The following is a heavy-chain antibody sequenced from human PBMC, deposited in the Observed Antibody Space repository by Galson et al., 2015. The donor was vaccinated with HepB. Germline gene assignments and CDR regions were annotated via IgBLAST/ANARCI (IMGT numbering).Heavy chain of an antibody. J-gene: IGHJ6*02. Sequence: SLRLSCAASGFTFSSYEMNWVRQAPGKGLEWVSYISSSGSTIYYADSVKGRFTISRDNAKNSLYLQMNSLRAEDTAVYYCAKDLGGFGDLGYYYGMDVWGQGTTVTVSS. D-gene: IGHD3-16*01. CDR3: AKDLGGFGDLGYYYGMDV. V-gene: IGHV3-48*03. CDR2: ISSSGSTI. CDR1: GFTFSSYE.